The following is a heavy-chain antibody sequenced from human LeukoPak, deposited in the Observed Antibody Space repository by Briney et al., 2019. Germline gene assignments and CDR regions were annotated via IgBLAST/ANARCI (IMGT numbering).Heavy chain of an antibody. CDR3: ARVHPYSSSSGVDY. V-gene: IGHV4-31*03. CDR1: GASXSSGGYY. CDR2: IYYSGST. D-gene: IGHD6-6*01. J-gene: IGHJ4*02. Sequence: TLSLTCXVSGASXSSGGYYWSWIRQHPGQGLEWIGYIYYSGSTYYNPSLKSRVTISVDTSKNQFSLRLSSVTAADTAVYYCARVHPYSSSSGVDYWGQGTLVTVSS.